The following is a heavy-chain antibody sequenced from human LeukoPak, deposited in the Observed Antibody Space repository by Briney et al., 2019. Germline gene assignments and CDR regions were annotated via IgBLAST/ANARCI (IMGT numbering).Heavy chain of an antibody. J-gene: IGHJ4*02. CDR3: ARHNFQKSITWNFDS. CDR1: GGSVISRSDH. Sequence: SETLSLTCTVSGGSVISRSDHWGWIRQPPGKGLEWIGGIYYSGSTYHNPSLKSRVTISVDTSKNQLSLKLSSVTAADTAVYYCARHNFQKSITWNFDSWGQGTLVTVSS. D-gene: IGHD1-1*01. V-gene: IGHV4-39*01. CDR2: IYYSGST.